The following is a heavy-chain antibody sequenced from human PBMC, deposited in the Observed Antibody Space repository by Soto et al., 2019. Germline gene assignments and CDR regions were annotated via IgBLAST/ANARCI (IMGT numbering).Heavy chain of an antibody. CDR3: TRGSCSDSGCPPDY. CDR1: GFTFSDHW. V-gene: IGHV3-74*01. Sequence: GGSLRLSCAASGFTFSDHWMYWVRQVPGQGLVWVSRVNGAGIYTSYADSVKGRFTISRDNAKNTLYLQMNSLRAEDTAVYYCTRGSCSDSGCPPDYWGQGTPVTVS. CDR2: VNGAGIYT. J-gene: IGHJ4*02. D-gene: IGHD2-15*01.